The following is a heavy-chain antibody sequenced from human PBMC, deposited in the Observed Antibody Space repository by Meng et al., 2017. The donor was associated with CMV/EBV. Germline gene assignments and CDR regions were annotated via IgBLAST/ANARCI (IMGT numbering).Heavy chain of an antibody. CDR3: ARAPAAYYYYYYMDV. Sequence: QVPVQESGPGLVKPSQTLSLTCTVSGGSISSGDYYWSWIRQPPGKGLEWIGYIYYSGSTYYNPSLKSRVTISVDTSKNQFSLKLSSVTAADTAVYYCARAPAAYYYYYYMDVWGKGTTVTVSS. CDR1: GGSISSGDYY. J-gene: IGHJ6*03. V-gene: IGHV4-30-4*08. D-gene: IGHD2-2*01. CDR2: IYYSGST.